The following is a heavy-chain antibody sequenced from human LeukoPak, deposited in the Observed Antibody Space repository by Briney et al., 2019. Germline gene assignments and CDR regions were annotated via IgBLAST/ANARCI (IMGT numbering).Heavy chain of an antibody. CDR3: AREGSGCSGGSCYPPLYYYYYMDV. CDR2: IIPIFGTA. D-gene: IGHD2-15*01. V-gene: IGHV1-69*06. CDR1: GGTFSSYA. J-gene: IGHJ6*03. Sequence: GASVKVSCKASGGTFSSYAISWVRQAPGQGLEWMGGIIPIFGTANYAQKFQGRVTITADKSTSTAYMELSSLRSEDTAVYYCAREGSGCSGGSCYPPLYYYYYMDVWGKGTTVTVSS.